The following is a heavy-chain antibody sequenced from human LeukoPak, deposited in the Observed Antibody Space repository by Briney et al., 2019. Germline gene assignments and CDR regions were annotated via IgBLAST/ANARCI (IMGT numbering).Heavy chain of an antibody. V-gene: IGHV1-18*01. D-gene: IGHD3-3*01. J-gene: IGHJ6*03. CDR1: GYTFTSYG. CDR3: ARDQAGVALYYYMDV. Sequence: ASVKVSCKASGYTFTSYGISWVRQAPGQGLEWMGWISAYNGNTNYAQKFQGRVTMTRDTSISTAYMELSRLRSDDTAVYYCARDQAGVALYYYMDVWGKGTTVTVSS. CDR2: ISAYNGNT.